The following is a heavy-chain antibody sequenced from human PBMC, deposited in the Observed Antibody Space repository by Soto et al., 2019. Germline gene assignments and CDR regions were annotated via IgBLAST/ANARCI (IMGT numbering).Heavy chain of an antibody. Sequence: ASVKVSCKASGYTFTGYYIHWVRQAPGQGLDWMGWINPKSGGTNYAQKFQGRVTMTRDTSISTAYLELSRLRSDDTAVYYCASEAAGYGHFDHFDYWGQGTLVTVSS. CDR1: GYTFTGYY. CDR2: INPKSGGT. CDR3: ASEAAGYGHFDHFDY. D-gene: IGHD5-18*01. V-gene: IGHV1-2*02. J-gene: IGHJ4*02.